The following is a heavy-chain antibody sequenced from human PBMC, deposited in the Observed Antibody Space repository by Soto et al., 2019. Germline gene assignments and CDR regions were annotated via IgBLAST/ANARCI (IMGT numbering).Heavy chain of an antibody. Sequence: GGSLSLSCAASGFTFSSYSMNLVRQAPGKGLEWISYISSHSSTLYYADSVKGRFTISRDNAGNSLYLQMNSLRDEDTAVYYCVRDGSGNLYLNWFDPWGQGTLVNVSS. CDR1: GFTFSSYS. V-gene: IGHV3-48*02. CDR3: VRDGSGNLYLNWFDP. D-gene: IGHD6-19*01. CDR2: ISSHSSTL. J-gene: IGHJ5*02.